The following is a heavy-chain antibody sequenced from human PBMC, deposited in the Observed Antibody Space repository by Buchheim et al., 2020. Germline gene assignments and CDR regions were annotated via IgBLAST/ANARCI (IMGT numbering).Heavy chain of an antibody. J-gene: IGHJ5*02. Sequence: EVQLVESGGGLVQPGGSLRLSCAASGFTFSSYWMSWVRQAPGKGLEWVANIKQDGSEKYYVDSVKGRFTISRDNAKNSLYLQMNSLRAEDTAVYYCVRDMIAARRRALPFDPWGQGTL. V-gene: IGHV3-7*01. CDR1: GFTFSSYW. D-gene: IGHD6-6*01. CDR3: VRDMIAARRRALPFDP. CDR2: IKQDGSEK.